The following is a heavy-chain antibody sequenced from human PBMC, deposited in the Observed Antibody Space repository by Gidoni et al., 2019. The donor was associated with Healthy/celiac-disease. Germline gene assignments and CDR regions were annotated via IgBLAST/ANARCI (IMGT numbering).Heavy chain of an antibody. J-gene: IGHJ5*02. CDR2: IYYSGST. V-gene: IGHV4-39*01. CDR3: ARHDDGEQWLVRLGWFDP. D-gene: IGHD6-19*01. Sequence: QLQLQESGPGLVKPSETLSHTCTVSGGSISSSSYYWGWIRQPPGKGLEWIGSIYYSGSTYSNPSLKRRVTIPVDTSKNQFSLKLSSVTAADTAVYYCARHDDGEQWLVRLGWFDPWGQGTLVTVSS. CDR1: GGSISSSSYY.